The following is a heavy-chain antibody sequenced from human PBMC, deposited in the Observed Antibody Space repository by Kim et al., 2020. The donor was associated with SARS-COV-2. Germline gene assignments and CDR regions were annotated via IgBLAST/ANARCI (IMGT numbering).Heavy chain of an antibody. J-gene: IGHJ6*02. CDR2: ISWNSGSI. Sequence: GGSLRLSCAASGFTFGDYAMHWVRQAPGKGLEWVSGISWNSGSIGYADSVKGRFTISRDNAKNSLYLQMNSLRAEDTALYYCAREGHSSSPSGMDVWGQGTTVTVSS. CDR3: AREGHSSSPSGMDV. V-gene: IGHV3-9*01. CDR1: GFTFGDYA. D-gene: IGHD6-13*01.